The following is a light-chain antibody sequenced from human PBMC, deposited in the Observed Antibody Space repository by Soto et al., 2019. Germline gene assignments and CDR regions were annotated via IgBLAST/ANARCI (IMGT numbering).Light chain of an antibody. CDR2: EVR. CDR1: SSDVGYYNY. V-gene: IGLV2-14*01. J-gene: IGLJ3*02. CDR3: SSYTTSSTLVV. Sequence: QSALTQPASVSGSPGQSITISCTGTSSDVGYYNYVSWYQQYPGKVPKLMIYEVRNRPSGVSNRFSGSKSGNTASLTISGLQAEDEADYYCSSYTTSSTLVVFGGGTKLTVL.